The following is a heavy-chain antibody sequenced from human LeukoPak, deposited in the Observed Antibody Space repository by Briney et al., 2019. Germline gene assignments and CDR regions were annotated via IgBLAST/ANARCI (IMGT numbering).Heavy chain of an antibody. Sequence: GESLTLSCAASGFTFSSYAMSWVRQAPGKGLEWVSAISGSGGSTYYADSVKGRFTISRDNSKNTLYLQMNSLRAEDTAVYYCAKVGDFWSGKFDYWGQGTLVTVSS. CDR2: ISGSGGST. V-gene: IGHV3-23*01. J-gene: IGHJ4*02. CDR3: AKVGDFWSGKFDY. CDR1: GFTFSSYA. D-gene: IGHD3-3*01.